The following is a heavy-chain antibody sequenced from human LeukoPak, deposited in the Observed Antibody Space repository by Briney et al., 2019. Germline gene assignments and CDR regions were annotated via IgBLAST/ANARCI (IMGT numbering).Heavy chain of an antibody. V-gene: IGHV3-21*01. CDR3: ARGEWAAEFDY. Sequence: GGSLRLSCAASGFTFSSYSMNWVRQAPGKGLEWVSSISSSSSYIYYADSVKGRFTISRDNAKNSLYPQMNSLRAEDTAVYYCARGEWAAEFDYWGQGTLVTVSS. D-gene: IGHD3-3*01. CDR2: ISSSSSYI. J-gene: IGHJ4*02. CDR1: GFTFSSYS.